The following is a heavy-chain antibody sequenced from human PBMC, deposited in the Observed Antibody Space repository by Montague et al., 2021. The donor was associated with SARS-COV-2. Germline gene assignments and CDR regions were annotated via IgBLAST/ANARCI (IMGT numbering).Heavy chain of an antibody. J-gene: IGHJ6*02. Sequence: KYNPSLKSRVTISVDTSKNQFSLKLSSVSVADTAVYYCARGGGNSADYYNYTMDVWGQGTTVTFFS. V-gene: IGHV4-59*09. CDR3: ARGGGNSADYYNYTMDV. D-gene: IGHD4-23*01.